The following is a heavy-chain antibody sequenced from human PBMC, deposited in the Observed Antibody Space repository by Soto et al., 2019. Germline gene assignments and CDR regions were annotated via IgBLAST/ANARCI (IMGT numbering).Heavy chain of an antibody. J-gene: IGHJ5*02. V-gene: IGHV4-30-2*01. D-gene: IGHD3-10*01. CDR3: ARHTFIRGVKDISWFDP. CDR1: GGSISSGGYS. CDR2: IYHSGST. Sequence: SETLSLTCAVSGGSISSGGYSWSWIRQPPGKGLEWIGYIYHSGSTYYNPSLKSRVTISVDTSKNQFSLKLSSVTAADTAVYYCARHTFIRGVKDISWFDPWGHGTLVTVSS.